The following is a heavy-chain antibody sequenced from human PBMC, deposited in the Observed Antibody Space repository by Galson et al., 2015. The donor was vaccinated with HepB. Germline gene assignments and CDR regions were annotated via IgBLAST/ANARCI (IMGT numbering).Heavy chain of an antibody. CDR1: GFTFSSYW. CDR3: ARDRGPGAYGDLPPGDY. D-gene: IGHD4-17*01. J-gene: IGHJ4*02. CDR2: IKQDGSEK. Sequence: SLRLSCAASGFTFSSYWMSWVRQAPGKGLEWVANIKQDGSEKYYVDSVKGRFTISRDNAKNSLYLQMNSLRAEDTAVYYCARDRGPGAYGDLPPGDYWGQGTLVTVSS. V-gene: IGHV3-7*03.